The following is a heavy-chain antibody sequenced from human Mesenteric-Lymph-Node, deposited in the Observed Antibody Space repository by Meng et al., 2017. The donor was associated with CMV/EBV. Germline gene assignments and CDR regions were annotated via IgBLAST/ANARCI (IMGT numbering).Heavy chain of an antibody. CDR1: GFTFSSYA. CDR2: IRCRGDTT. CDR3: AFSYYDSSGYPFYGMDV. V-gene: IGHV3-23*01. Sequence: GGSLRLSCAASGFTFSSYAVTWVRQAPGKGLEWVSSIRCRGDTTYYADSVKGRFTISRDNSKNTLYLQMNSLRAEDTALYYCAFSYYDSSGYPFYGMDVWGQGTTVTVSS. J-gene: IGHJ6*02. D-gene: IGHD3-22*01.